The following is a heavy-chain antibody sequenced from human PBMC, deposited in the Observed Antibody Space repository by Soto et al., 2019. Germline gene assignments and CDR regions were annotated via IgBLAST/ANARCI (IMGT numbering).Heavy chain of an antibody. CDR1: GLSLTTSGVG. D-gene: IGHD3-10*01. Sequence: SGPTLVNPTQTLTLTCNFSGLSLTTSGVGVGWIRQPPGKALEWLALIYWDNDKWYSPSLKTRLTISKDTSKDQIILTMTDMDTADTDTESCAENYGPHFDNWGQGKLVNVS. V-gene: IGHV2-5*02. J-gene: IGHJ4*02. CDR3: AENYGPHFDN. CDR2: IYWDNDK.